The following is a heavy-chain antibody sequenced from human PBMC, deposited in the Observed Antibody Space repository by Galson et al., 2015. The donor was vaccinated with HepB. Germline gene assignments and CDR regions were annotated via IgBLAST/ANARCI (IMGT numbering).Heavy chain of an antibody. Sequence: SVKVSCKASGDTFTTYAFHWVRQAPGQRLEWMGWINGGDGNTRYSQKFQGRVTISRDTSASTAYMDLRSLRSEDTAVYYCARAFYDSSGYFDWGQGTLVTVSS. V-gene: IGHV1-3*01. CDR3: ARAFYDSSGYFD. CDR1: GDTFTTYA. J-gene: IGHJ4*02. CDR2: INGGDGNT. D-gene: IGHD3-22*01.